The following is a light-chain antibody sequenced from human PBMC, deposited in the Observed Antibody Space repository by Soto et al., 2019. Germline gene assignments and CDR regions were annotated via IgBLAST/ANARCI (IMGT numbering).Light chain of an antibody. J-gene: IGLJ2*01. Sequence: QSVLTQPPSASGTPGQRVTISCSGSSSNIGSNAVNWYQQLPGTAPKLLMYSNNQRPSGVPDRFSGSKSGTSASLAISGLQSEDEADYYCAAWDDSLSVVVFGGGTKLTVL. CDR1: SSNIGSNA. CDR3: AAWDDSLSVVV. CDR2: SNN. V-gene: IGLV1-44*01.